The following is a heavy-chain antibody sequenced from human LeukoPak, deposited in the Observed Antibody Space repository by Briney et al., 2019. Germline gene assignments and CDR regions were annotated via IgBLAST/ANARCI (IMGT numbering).Heavy chain of an antibody. CDR1: GFTFSSYA. CDR3: ARDDYGDPNHDY. CDR2: ISGSGGST. D-gene: IGHD4-17*01. Sequence: GGSLRLSRAASGFTFSSYAMSWVRQAPGKGLEWVSAISGSGGSTYYADSVKGRFTISRDNSKNTLYLQMNSLRAEDTAVYYCARDDYGDPNHDYWGQGTLVTVSS. V-gene: IGHV3-23*01. J-gene: IGHJ4*02.